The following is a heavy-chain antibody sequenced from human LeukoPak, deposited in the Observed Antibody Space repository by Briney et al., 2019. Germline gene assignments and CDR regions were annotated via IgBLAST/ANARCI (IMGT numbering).Heavy chain of an antibody. CDR1: GGTFSSYA. CDR2: IIPIFGTA. J-gene: IGHJ4*02. Sequence: ASVKVSCKASGGTFSSYAISWVRQAPGQGLEWMGRIIPIFGTANYAQKFQGRVTITTDESTSTAYMELSSLRSEDTAVYYCARVGIAVAGTQDGEFDYWGQGTLVTVSS. V-gene: IGHV1-69*05. CDR3: ARVGIAVAGTQDGEFDY. D-gene: IGHD6-19*01.